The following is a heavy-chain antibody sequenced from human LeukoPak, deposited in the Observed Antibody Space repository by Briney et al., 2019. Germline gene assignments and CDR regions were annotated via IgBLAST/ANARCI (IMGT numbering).Heavy chain of an antibody. CDR2: INPSGGST. D-gene: IGHD3-22*01. CDR1: GYTFTSYD. J-gene: IGHJ4*02. V-gene: IGHV1-46*01. Sequence: ASVKVSCKASGYTFTSYDINWVRQATGQGLEWMGIINPSGGSTSYAQKFQGRVTMTRDTSTSTVYMELSSLRSEDTAVYYCARAKKYYDSSGYNDYWGQGTLVTVPS. CDR3: ARAKKYYDSSGYNDY.